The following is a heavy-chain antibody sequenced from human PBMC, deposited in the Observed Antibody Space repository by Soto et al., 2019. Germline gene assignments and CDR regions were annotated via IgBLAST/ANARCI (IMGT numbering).Heavy chain of an antibody. J-gene: IGHJ6*02. CDR1: GYTFTSYA. CDR2: INAGNGNT. V-gene: IGHV1-3*01. D-gene: IGHD3-10*01. Sequence: QVQLVQSGAEVKKPGASVKVSCKASGYTFTSYAMHWVRQAPGQRLEWMGWINAGNGNTEYSQKFQGRVTITRDTSXSXXYTELSSVRSEDTAVYDCARRSLVRGANGDDGMDVWGQGTTVTVSS. CDR3: ARRSLVRGANGDDGMDV.